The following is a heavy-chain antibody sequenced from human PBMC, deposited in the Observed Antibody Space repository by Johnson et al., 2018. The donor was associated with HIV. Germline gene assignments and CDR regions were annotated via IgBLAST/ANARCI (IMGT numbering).Heavy chain of an antibody. V-gene: IGHV3-30-3*01. CDR1: GFTFSSSA. D-gene: IGHD6-19*01. CDR3: AKDLRIAVAGVAFDI. Sequence: QVQLVESGGGVVQPGRSLRLSCAASGFTFSSSAMHWVRQAPGKGLEWVEVISYDGSNKYYADSVKGRFTISRDNSKNPLYLQMNSLRAEDTALYYCAKDLRIAVAGVAFDIWGQGTMVTVSS. CDR2: ISYDGSNK. J-gene: IGHJ3*02.